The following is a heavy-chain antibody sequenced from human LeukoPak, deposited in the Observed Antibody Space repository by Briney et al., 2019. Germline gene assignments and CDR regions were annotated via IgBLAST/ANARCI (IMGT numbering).Heavy chain of an antibody. D-gene: IGHD7-27*01. J-gene: IGHJ3*02. Sequence: PGGSLRLSCAASGFTFSSYSMNWVRQAPGKGLEWVSYISTSSSTIYYADSVKGRFTISRDNAKNSLYLQMNSLRAEDTALYYCVRGNGGHDAFEIWGQGTMVTVSS. CDR2: ISTSSSTI. CDR1: GFTFSSYS. CDR3: VRGNGGHDAFEI. V-gene: IGHV3-48*04.